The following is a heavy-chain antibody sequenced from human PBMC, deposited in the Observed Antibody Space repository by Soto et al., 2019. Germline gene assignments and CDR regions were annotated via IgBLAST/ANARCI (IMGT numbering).Heavy chain of an antibody. CDR2: INSDGSTT. D-gene: IGHD6-19*01. J-gene: IGHJ4*02. CDR3: AWGYSSVPDS. V-gene: IGHV3-74*01. Sequence: EVQLVESGGGLVQPGGSLRLSCAASGFTFRDHWMHWVRQAPGKGLVWVSRINSDGSTTTYADSVKGRFTISRDNAKSTLYLQLKSLRAEDTAMYYCAWGYSSVPDSWGQGTLVTVSS. CDR1: GFTFRDHW.